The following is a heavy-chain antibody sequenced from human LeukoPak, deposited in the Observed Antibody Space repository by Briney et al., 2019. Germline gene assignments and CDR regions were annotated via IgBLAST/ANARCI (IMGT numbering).Heavy chain of an antibody. Sequence: GGSLRLSCAASGFTFSSYAMSWVRQALGKGLEWVSAISGSGGSTYYADSVKGRFTISRDNSKNTLYLQMNSLRAEDTAVYYCAKGPDDILTGYLTYWGQGTLVTVSS. CDR1: GFTFSSYA. V-gene: IGHV3-23*01. D-gene: IGHD3-9*01. CDR2: ISGSGGST. CDR3: AKGPDDILTGYLTY. J-gene: IGHJ4*02.